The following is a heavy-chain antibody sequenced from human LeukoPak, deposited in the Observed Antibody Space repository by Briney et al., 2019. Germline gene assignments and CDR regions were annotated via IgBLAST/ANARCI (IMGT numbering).Heavy chain of an antibody. CDR3: VRDRELNY. D-gene: IGHD3-10*01. CDR2: IYNSGST. V-gene: IGHV4-61*08. J-gene: IGHJ4*02. Sequence: PPETLSLTCTVSGGSISSSDYYWGWIRQPPGKGLEWIGYIYNSGSTNYNPSLKSRVTISVDTSKNQFSLNLDSVTAADTAVYYCVRDRELNYWGQGTLVTVSS. CDR1: GGSISSSDYY.